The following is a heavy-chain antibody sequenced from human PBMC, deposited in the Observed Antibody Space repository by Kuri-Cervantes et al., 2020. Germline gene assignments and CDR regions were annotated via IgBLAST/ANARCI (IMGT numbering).Heavy chain of an antibody. Sequence: ASVKVSCKASGYTFTGYYMHWVRQAPEQGLEWMGGFDPEDGETIYAQKFQGRVTMTRNTSISTAYMELSSLRSEDTAVYYCARGEWHSSGWYALDGWGQGTLVTVSS. D-gene: IGHD6-19*01. CDR1: GYTFTGYY. V-gene: IGHV1-8*02. J-gene: IGHJ4*02. CDR3: ARGEWHSSGWYALDG. CDR2: FDPEDGET.